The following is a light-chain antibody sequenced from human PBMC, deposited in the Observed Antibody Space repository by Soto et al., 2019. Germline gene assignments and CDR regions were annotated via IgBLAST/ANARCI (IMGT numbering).Light chain of an antibody. V-gene: IGKV1-27*01. CDR3: QKYNSAPGT. CDR1: QGISNY. CDR2: AAS. Sequence: DIQMTQSPSSLSASVGDRVTITCRASQGISNYLAWYQQKPGKVPKLLIYAASTLQSGVPSRFSGSGSGTDFTLTISRLQPEDVAIYYCQKYNSAPGTFGQGTKVEVK. J-gene: IGKJ1*01.